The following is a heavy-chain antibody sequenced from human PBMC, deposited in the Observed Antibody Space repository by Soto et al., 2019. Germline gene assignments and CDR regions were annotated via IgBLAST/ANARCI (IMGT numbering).Heavy chain of an antibody. Sequence: PGGSLRLSCAASGFTFSSYSMNWVRQAPGKGLEWVAVISYDGSNKYYADSVKGRFTISRDNSKNTLYLQMNSLRAEDTAVYYCARDRMGIAAAGWYFDLWGRGTLVTVSS. D-gene: IGHD6-13*01. CDR3: ARDRMGIAAAGWYFDL. CDR2: ISYDGSNK. V-gene: IGHV3-30*03. CDR1: GFTFSSYS. J-gene: IGHJ2*01.